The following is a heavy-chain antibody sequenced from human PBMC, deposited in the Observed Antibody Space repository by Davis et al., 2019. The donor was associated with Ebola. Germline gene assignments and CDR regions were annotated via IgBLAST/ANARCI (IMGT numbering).Heavy chain of an antibody. Sequence: SETLSLTCTVSGGSISGFYWSWIRQSPGKGLEWIGYIYSSGTVSYNPSLKRRVSISVDTSKNKFSLKLNSVTAADTAVYYCARHGAGITVFGVVNTFDSWGQGSLVTVSS. J-gene: IGHJ4*02. V-gene: IGHV4-59*08. CDR1: GGSISGFY. CDR3: ARHGAGITVFGVVNTFDS. CDR2: IYSSGTV. D-gene: IGHD3-3*01.